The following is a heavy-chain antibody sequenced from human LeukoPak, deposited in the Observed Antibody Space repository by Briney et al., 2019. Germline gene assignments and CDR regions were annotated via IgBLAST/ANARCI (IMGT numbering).Heavy chain of an antibody. CDR2: ISAYNGNT. Sequence: ASVTVSCKASGYTFTSYGISWVRQAPGQGLEWMGWISAYNGNTNYAQKLQGRVTMTTNTSTSTAYMELRSLRSDDTAVYYCSRVSAATPMYYFDYWGQGTLVTVSS. J-gene: IGHJ4*02. CDR3: SRVSAATPMYYFDY. CDR1: GYTFTSYG. D-gene: IGHD2-2*01. V-gene: IGHV1-18*01.